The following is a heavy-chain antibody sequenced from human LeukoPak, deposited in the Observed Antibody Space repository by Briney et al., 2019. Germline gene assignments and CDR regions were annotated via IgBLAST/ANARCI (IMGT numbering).Heavy chain of an antibody. J-gene: IGHJ4*02. CDR2: IYYSGSS. CDR3: ARHMYDISGYPYFDY. D-gene: IGHD3-22*01. V-gene: IGHV4-59*08. Sequence: SEALSLTCSVSGGSISSYYWTWIRQPPGKGLEWIGYIYYSGSSNYNPSLKSRVTISVDTSKNQFSLKLSSVTAADTAVYFCARHMYDISGYPYFDYWGQGTLVTVSS. CDR1: GGSISSYY.